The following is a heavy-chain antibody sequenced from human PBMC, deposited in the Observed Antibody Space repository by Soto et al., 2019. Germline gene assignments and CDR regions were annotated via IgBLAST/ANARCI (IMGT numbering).Heavy chain of an antibody. CDR3: ARRYSGYDLDYYYYYGMDV. J-gene: IGHJ6*02. Sequence: QVQLVQSGAEVKKPGSSVKVSCKASGGTFGSYAISWVRQAPGQGLEWMGGIIPIFGTANYAQKFQGRVTITADESTSTAYMELSSLRSEDTAVYYCARRYSGYDLDYYYYYGMDVWGQGTTVTVSS. D-gene: IGHD5-12*01. CDR1: GGTFGSYA. CDR2: IIPIFGTA. V-gene: IGHV1-69*01.